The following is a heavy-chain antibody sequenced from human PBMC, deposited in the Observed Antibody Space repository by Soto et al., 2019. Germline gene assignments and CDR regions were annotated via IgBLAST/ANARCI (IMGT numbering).Heavy chain of an antibody. CDR3: VQGGYYDSSGYNYGMDV. V-gene: IGHV3-30*03. Sequence: GGSLRLSCAASGFTFSSYGMHWVRQAPGKGLEWVAVISYDGSNKYYADSVKGRFTISRDNSKNTLYLQMNSLRAEDTAAYYCVQGGYYDSSGYNYGMDVWGQGTTVTVSS. J-gene: IGHJ6*02. CDR2: ISYDGSNK. CDR1: GFTFSSYG. D-gene: IGHD3-22*01.